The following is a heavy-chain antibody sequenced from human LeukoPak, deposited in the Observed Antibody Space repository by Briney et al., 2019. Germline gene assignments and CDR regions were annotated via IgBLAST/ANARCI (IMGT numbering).Heavy chain of an antibody. J-gene: IGHJ5*02. D-gene: IGHD3-10*01. Sequence: SETLSLTCTVSGDSISSGTYYWDWIRQPPGKGLEWIGSIYYSGSTYYNPSLKSRVTISVDTSKNQFSLKLSSVTAADTAVYYCARDLRYGSGSYSYNWFDPWGQGTLVTVSS. V-gene: IGHV4-39*02. CDR2: IYYSGST. CDR3: ARDLRYGSGSYSYNWFDP. CDR1: GDSISSGTYY.